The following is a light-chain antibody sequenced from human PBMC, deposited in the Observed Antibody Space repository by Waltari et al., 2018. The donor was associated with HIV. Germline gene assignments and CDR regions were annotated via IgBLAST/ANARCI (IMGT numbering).Light chain of an antibody. J-gene: IGKJ1*01. Sequence: EIVMTQSPANLSVSPGERATLSCRASQSVSSNLAWYQQKPGQAPRLLIYCASIRATGIPARFSGSGSGTEFTLTISILQSEDFAVYYCQQYNNWPPWTFGQGTKVEIK. CDR3: QQYNNWPPWT. CDR2: CAS. CDR1: QSVSSN. V-gene: IGKV3D-15*03.